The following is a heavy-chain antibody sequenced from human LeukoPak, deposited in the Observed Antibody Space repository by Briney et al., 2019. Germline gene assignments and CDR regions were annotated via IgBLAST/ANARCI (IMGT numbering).Heavy chain of an antibody. Sequence: GGSLRLSCAASGFTFSSYGMHWVRQAPGKGLEWVAVIWYDGSNKYYADSVKGRFTISRDNSKNTLYLQMNSLRAEDTAVYYCARDGDSSSWSWKTYYYYYGMDVWGQGTTVTVSS. CDR3: ARDGDSSSWSWKTYYYYYGMDV. J-gene: IGHJ6*02. CDR1: GFTFSSYG. D-gene: IGHD6-13*01. V-gene: IGHV3-33*01. CDR2: IWYDGSNK.